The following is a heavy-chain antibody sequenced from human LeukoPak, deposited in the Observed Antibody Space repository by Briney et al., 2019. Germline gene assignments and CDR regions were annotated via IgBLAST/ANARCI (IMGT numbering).Heavy chain of an antibody. CDR3: AGRYRSGMDV. CDR2: IYCSGST. V-gene: IGHV4-59*01. J-gene: IGHJ6*02. D-gene: IGHD5-12*01. Sequence: PSETLSLTCTVSGVSMSNYYWSWIRQPPGKGLEWIGYIYCSGSTNCNPSLESRVTISIDTSKNEFSLKLSSVTAADTAVYYCAGRYRSGMDVWGQGTTVTVSS. CDR1: GVSMSNYY.